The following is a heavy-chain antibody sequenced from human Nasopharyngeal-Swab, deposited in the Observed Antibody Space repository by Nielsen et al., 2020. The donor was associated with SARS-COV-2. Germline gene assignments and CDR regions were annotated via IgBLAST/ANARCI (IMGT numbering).Heavy chain of an antibody. CDR2: ISTSGGTT. D-gene: IGHD3-22*01. CDR1: GFTFRSYV. CDR3: ARYDDYYDSSGYAY. Sequence: GGSLRLSCAASGFTFRSYVMNWVRQGPGKGLEWVSGISTSGGTTYYADSVRGRFTVSRDNSKNTLYLQMNSLRAEDTAVYYCARYDDYYDSSGYAYWGQGTLVTVSS. J-gene: IGHJ4*02. V-gene: IGHV3-23*01.